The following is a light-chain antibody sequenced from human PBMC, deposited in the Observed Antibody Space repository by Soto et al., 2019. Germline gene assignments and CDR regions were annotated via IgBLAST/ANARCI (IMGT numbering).Light chain of an antibody. J-gene: IGLJ1*01. CDR1: SSDVGDSKY. CDR3: SSSTRGGTHAV. Sequence: QSALTQPASVSGSPGQSITISCTGTSSDVGDSKYVSWYQQHPDKAPKLMIYEVSNRPSGVSNRFSGSKSDNTASLTISGLQAEDDADYYCSSSTRGGTHAVFGSGTKLTVL. CDR2: EVS. V-gene: IGLV2-14*01.